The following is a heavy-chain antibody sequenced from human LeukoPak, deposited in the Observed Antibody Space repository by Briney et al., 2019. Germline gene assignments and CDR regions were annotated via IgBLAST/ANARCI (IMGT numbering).Heavy chain of an antibody. CDR1: GFTFSSYA. D-gene: IGHD6-13*01. Sequence: GGSLRLSCAASGFTFSSYAMHWVRQAPGKGLEYVSAISSNGGSTYYANSVKGRFTIFRDNSKDTLYLQMGSLRAEDMAVYYCARSYSGSWYEHFDYWGQGTLVTVSS. J-gene: IGHJ4*02. CDR2: ISSNGGST. CDR3: ARSYSGSWYEHFDY. V-gene: IGHV3-64*01.